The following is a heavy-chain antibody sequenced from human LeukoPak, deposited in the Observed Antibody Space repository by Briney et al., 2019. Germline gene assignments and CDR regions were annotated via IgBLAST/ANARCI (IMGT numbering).Heavy chain of an antibody. D-gene: IGHD6-13*01. J-gene: IGHJ5*02. Sequence: ASVKVSCKASGYTFTSYYMHWVRQAPGQGLEWMGIINPSGGSTSYAQKFQGRVTMTRDTSISTAYMELSRLRSDDTAVYYCAREAAAGWFDPWGQGTLVTVSS. V-gene: IGHV1-46*01. CDR2: INPSGGST. CDR3: AREAAAGWFDP. CDR1: GYTFTSYY.